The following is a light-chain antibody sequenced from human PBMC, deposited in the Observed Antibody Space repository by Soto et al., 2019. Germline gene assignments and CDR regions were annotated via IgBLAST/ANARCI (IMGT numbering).Light chain of an antibody. CDR3: GTWDSSLSAVV. V-gene: IGLV1-51*01. CDR2: DNN. J-gene: IGLJ2*01. Sequence: QSVLTQPPSVSAAPGQKVTISCSGSSSNIGNNYVSWYQQLPGTAPKLLIYDNNKRPSGIPDRFSGSKSGTSATLGITGLQAGDETDYYYGTWDSSLSAVVFGRGTKVTVL. CDR1: SSNIGNNY.